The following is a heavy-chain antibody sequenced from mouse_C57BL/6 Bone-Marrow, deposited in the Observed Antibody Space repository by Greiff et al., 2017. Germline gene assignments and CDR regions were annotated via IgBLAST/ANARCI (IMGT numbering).Heavy chain of an antibody. J-gene: IGHJ1*03. CDR2: IDPSDSET. CDR3: ARFEGYYVWYCDV. D-gene: IGHD2-3*01. Sequence: VQLQQPGAELVRPGSSVKLSCKASGYTFTSYWMHWVKQRPIQGLEWIGNIDPSDSETHYNQKFKDKATLTVDKSSSTAYMQLSSLTSEDSAVYYCARFEGYYVWYCDVWGTGTTVTVSS. CDR1: GYTFTSYW. V-gene: IGHV1-52*01.